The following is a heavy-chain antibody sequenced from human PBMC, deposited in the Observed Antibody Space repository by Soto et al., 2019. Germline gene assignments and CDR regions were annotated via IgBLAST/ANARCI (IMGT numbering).Heavy chain of an antibody. V-gene: IGHV1-69*12. CDR1: GGTFSSYV. J-gene: IGHJ4*02. D-gene: IGHD6-19*01. CDR3: ARETPLWPWLEGD. Sequence: QVQLVQSGAEVKKPGSSVKVSCKVSGGTFSSYVISWVRQAPGQGLEWMGGITPIFGTAKYAQRFQGRVTIPADESTRTAYMELSSLRSEDTAVYYCARETPLWPWLEGDWGQGTLVTVSS. CDR2: ITPIFGTA.